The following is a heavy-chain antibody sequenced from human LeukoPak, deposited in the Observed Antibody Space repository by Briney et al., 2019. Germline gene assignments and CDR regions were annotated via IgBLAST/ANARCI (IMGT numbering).Heavy chain of an antibody. D-gene: IGHD3-3*01. V-gene: IGHV3-30*02. J-gene: IGHJ4*02. CDR3: AKTGSGIFGVVHFDY. CDR1: GFTFSSYG. Sequence: GGSLRLSCAASGFTFSSYGMHWVRQAPGKGLEWVAFIRYDGSNKYYADSVKGRFTISRDNSKNTLYLQMNSLRAEDTAVYYCAKTGSGIFGVVHFDYWGQGTLVTVSS. CDR2: IRYDGSNK.